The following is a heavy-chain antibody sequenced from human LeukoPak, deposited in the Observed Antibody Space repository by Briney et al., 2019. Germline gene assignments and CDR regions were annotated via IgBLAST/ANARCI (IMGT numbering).Heavy chain of an antibody. V-gene: IGHV3-7*01. CDR3: ARGSEYTSSTNYYFDY. CDR1: GFTFSSYG. D-gene: IGHD6-6*01. J-gene: IGHJ4*02. CDR2: IKQDGSEK. Sequence: GRSLRLSCAASGFTFSSYGMHWVRQAPGKGLEWVANIKQDGSEKHYVDSVKGRFTISRDNAKKSLFLHMNSLRVEDTAVYYCARGSEYTSSTNYYFDYWGQGTLVTVSS.